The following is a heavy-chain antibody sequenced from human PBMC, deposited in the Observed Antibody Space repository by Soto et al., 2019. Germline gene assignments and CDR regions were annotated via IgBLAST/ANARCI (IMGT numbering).Heavy chain of an antibody. V-gene: IGHV4-61*01. J-gene: IGHJ6*02. Sequence: SETLSLTCSVSGDSVTSVSDYCGWIRQPPGKGLEWIGYIYYSGSADYNPSLGSRVTISIDTSKNQFSLKLTSVTAADTAVYYCARGVGFGYYYYHMDLWGQGTTVTVSS. CDR1: GDSVTSVSDY. D-gene: IGHD3-10*01. CDR3: ARGVGFGYYYYHMDL. CDR2: IYYSGSA.